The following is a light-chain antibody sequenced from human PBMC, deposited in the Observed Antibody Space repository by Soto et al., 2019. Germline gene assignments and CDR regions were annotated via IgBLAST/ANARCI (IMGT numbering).Light chain of an antibody. CDR3: SSSTTSSTVV. V-gene: IGLV2-14*01. CDR1: GSDVGTYNY. J-gene: IGLJ2*01. CDR2: EVS. Sequence: QSVLTQPASVSGSPGQSITISCTATGSDVGTYNYVSWYQQHPGKAPKLMIFEVSNRPSGISIRFSGSKSGNTASLTISGLQAEDEADYYCSSSTTSSTVVFGAGTKLTVL.